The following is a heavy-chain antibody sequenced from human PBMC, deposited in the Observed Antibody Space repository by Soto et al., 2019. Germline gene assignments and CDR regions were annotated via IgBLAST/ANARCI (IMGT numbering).Heavy chain of an antibody. CDR3: ARSPNTYYYYYGMDV. CDR2: IYYSGST. CDR1: GGSISSYY. V-gene: IGHV4-59*01. D-gene: IGHD7-27*01. J-gene: IGHJ6*02. Sequence: PSETLSLTCTVSGGSISSYYWSWIRQPPGKGLEWIGYIYYSGSTNYNPSLKSRVTISVDTSKNQFSLKLSSVTAADTAVYYCARSPNTYYYYYGMDVWGQGTTVTSP.